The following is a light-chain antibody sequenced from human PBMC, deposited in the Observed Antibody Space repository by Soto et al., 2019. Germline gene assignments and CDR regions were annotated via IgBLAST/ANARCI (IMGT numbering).Light chain of an antibody. V-gene: IGKV1-39*01. CDR3: KQSFRAPRP. CDR2: DVS. Sequence: DIQMTQSPSSLSASVGDRVTVTCRASQSIGRYLNWYQQKPGKAPKLLIYDVSSLQTGVPSRFSGDESGTVFTLTNRRLQTEDFATYYCKQSFRAPRPFGQGTKR. CDR1: QSIGRY. J-gene: IGKJ2*01.